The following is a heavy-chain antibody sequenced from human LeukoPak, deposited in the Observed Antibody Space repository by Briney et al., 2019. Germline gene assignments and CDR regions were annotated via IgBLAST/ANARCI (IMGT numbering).Heavy chain of an antibody. CDR1: GGTFSSFA. V-gene: IGHV1-69*04. CDR3: ARDLYYYDSSGYQT. CDR2: IIPILGIA. J-gene: IGHJ5*02. D-gene: IGHD3-22*01. Sequence: SVKVSCKASGGTFSSFAISWVRQAPGQGLGWMGRIIPILGIANYAQKFQGRVTITADKSTSTAYMELSSLRSEDTAVYYCARDLYYYDSSGYQTWGQGTLVTVSS.